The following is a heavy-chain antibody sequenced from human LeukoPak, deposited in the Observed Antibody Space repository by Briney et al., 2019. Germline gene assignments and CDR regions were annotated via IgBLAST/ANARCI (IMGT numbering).Heavy chain of an antibody. Sequence: SETLSLTCSVSGGSISTHYWGWIRQPPGKGLEWIGYIYYTGSTNYNPSLKSRATISVDTSKNQYSLKLTLVLAADTAVYYCARVLLGPGGRAVTTTFDYWGQGTLVTVSS. D-gene: IGHD4-17*01. J-gene: IGHJ4*02. CDR1: GGSISTHY. CDR3: ARVLLGPGGRAVTTTFDY. V-gene: IGHV4-59*11. CDR2: IYYTGST.